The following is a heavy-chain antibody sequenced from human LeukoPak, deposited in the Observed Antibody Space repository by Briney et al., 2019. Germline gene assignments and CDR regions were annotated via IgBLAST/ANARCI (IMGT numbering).Heavy chain of an antibody. CDR3: ARAVAGIVVVVAAKETDNWFDP. CDR1: GGSFSGYY. Sequence: SETLSLTCAVYGGSFSGYYWSWIRQPPGKGLGWIGEINHSGRTNYNPSLKSRVTISVDTSKNQFSLKLSSVTAADTAVYYCARAVAGIVVVVAAKETDNWFDPWGQGTLVTVSS. V-gene: IGHV4-34*01. D-gene: IGHD2-15*01. CDR2: INHSGRT. J-gene: IGHJ5*02.